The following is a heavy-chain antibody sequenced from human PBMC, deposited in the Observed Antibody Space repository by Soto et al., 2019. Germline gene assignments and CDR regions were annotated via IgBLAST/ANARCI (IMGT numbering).Heavy chain of an antibody. CDR2: ISSSGSTI. CDR1: GFTFSDYY. CDR3: ARVGSSYDFWSGRKRYNWFDP. V-gene: IGHV3-11*01. Sequence: GGSLRLSCAASGFTFSDYYMSWIRQAPGKGLEWVSYISSSGSTIYYADSVKGRFTISRDNAKNSLYLQMNSLRAEDTAVYYCARVGSSYDFWSGRKRYNWFDPWGQGTLVTVSS. D-gene: IGHD3-3*01. J-gene: IGHJ5*02.